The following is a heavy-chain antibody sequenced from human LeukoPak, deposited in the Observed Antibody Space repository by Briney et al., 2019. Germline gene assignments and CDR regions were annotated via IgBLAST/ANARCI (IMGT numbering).Heavy chain of an antibody. CDR3: ARRGDYSFGDWFDP. D-gene: IGHD1-26*01. Sequence: PSETLSLTCSGSEGSIRHKTYYWVWIRQPPGKGLEWLGCIYKNGDTYYNPSVESRLSISVDTSKNQFYLNMTSVTDADTAVYFCARRGDYSFGDWFDPWGQGLLVTVSS. CDR1: EGSIRHKTYY. CDR2: IYKNGDT. J-gene: IGHJ5*02. V-gene: IGHV4-39*01.